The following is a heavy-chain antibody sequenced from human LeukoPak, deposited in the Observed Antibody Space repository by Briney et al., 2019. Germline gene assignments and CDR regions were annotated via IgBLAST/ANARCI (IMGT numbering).Heavy chain of an antibody. Sequence: GGSLRLSCVASQFTFSSYSMNWVRQAPGKGLEWVSSISSSSSYIYYADSVKGRFTVSRDNAKNSLYLQMNSLRAEDTAVYYCARDHYDSSGYPYYFDYWGQGTLVTVSS. CDR1: QFTFSSYS. V-gene: IGHV3-21*01. CDR3: ARDHYDSSGYPYYFDY. J-gene: IGHJ4*02. D-gene: IGHD3-22*01. CDR2: ISSSSSYI.